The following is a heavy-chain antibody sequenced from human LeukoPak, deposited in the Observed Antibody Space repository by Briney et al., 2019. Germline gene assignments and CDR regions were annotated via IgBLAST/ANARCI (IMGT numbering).Heavy chain of an antibody. Sequence: GGSLRLSCAASGFTFSSYWMHWVRQAPGKGLVWVSRINSDGSSTSYADSVKGRFTISRDNSRNTLYLHMNSLRAEDTAVYYCAKSTYWSNPYYFDYWGQGTLVTVSS. J-gene: IGHJ4*02. CDR2: INSDGSST. CDR1: GFTFSSYW. CDR3: AKSTYWSNPYYFDY. D-gene: IGHD2-2*01. V-gene: IGHV3-74*01.